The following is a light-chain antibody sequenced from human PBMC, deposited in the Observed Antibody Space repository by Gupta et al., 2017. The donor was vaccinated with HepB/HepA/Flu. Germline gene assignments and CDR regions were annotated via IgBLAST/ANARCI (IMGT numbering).Light chain of an antibody. J-gene: IGLJ3*02. Sequence: SYELTQPPSVSVSPGQTARITCSGDALPKKYAYWYKQKPGQAPVLVIYKDNERPSGIPERFSGSSSGTIVTLTISGVQAEDEADYYCQSGDSSGTHQVFGGGTTLTVL. CDR3: QSGDSSGTHQV. CDR2: KDN. V-gene: IGLV3-25*03. CDR1: ALPKKY.